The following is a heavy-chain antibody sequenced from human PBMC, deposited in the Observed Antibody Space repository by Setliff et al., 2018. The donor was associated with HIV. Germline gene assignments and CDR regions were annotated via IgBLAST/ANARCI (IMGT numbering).Heavy chain of an antibody. J-gene: IGHJ3*02. D-gene: IGHD4-17*01. CDR3: ARVPTQGDYGSDAFDI. CDR2: IYHSGIT. Sequence: SETLSLTCAVSGGSISSGNWWSWVRQPPGKRLEWIGEIYHSGITNYNPSLKSRVTISVDTSKNQFSLKLSSVTAADTAVYYCARVPTQGDYGSDAFDIWGQGTMVTVSS. CDR1: GGSISSGNW. V-gene: IGHV4-4*02.